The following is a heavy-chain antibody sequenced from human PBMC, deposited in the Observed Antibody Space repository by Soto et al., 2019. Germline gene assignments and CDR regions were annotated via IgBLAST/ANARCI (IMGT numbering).Heavy chain of an antibody. Sequence: GGSLRLSCAASGFTFSSYAMSWVRQAPGKGLEWVSAISGSGGSTYYADSVKGRFTISRDNSKNTLYLQMNSLRAEDTAVYYCGKEGKSRGGSKDIVVVVAATLDNWFDPWGQGTLVTVSS. CDR3: GKEGKSRGGSKDIVVVVAATLDNWFDP. CDR2: ISGSGGST. D-gene: IGHD2-15*01. J-gene: IGHJ5*02. CDR1: GFTFSSYA. V-gene: IGHV3-23*01.